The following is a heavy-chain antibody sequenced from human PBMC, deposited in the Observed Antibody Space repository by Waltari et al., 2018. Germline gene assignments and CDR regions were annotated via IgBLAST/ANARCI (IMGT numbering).Heavy chain of an antibody. CDR1: GFSFRGYA. J-gene: IGHJ4*02. V-gene: IGHV3-30*02. CDR2: IWHDGSDK. CDR3: AKDGPVCGGASCSSFDR. Sequence: QVQLVESGGGVVQPGGSLRLSCAAYGFSFRGYAMHWVRQAPGKGREGVAFIWHDGSDKVYGDSVKGRFIISRDNSKNMVYLEMDSLRADDTAVYYCAKDGPVCGGASCSSFDRWGQGTLVTVSP. D-gene: IGHD2-2*01.